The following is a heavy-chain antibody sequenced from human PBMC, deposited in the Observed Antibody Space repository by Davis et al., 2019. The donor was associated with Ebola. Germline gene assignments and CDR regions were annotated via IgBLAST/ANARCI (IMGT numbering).Heavy chain of an antibody. D-gene: IGHD5-18*01. J-gene: IGHJ6*02. CDR3: ARLLRGYSYGYGYYYYGMDV. V-gene: IGHV4-34*01. Sequence: SQTLSLTCAVYGGSFSGYYWSWIRPPPGKGLEWIGEINHSGSTNYNPSLKSRVTISVDTSKNQFSLKLSSVTAADTAVYYCARLLRGYSYGYGYYYYGMDVWGQGTTVTVSS. CDR1: GGSFSGYY. CDR2: INHSGST.